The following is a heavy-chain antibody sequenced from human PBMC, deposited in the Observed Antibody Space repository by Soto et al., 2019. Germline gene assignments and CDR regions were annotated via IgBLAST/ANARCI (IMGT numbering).Heavy chain of an antibody. CDR3: ASVSYGDYVSVSDY. Sequence: PSETLSLTCAVYGGSFSGYYWSWIRQPPGKGLEWIGEINHSGSTNYNPSLKSRVTISVDTSKNQFSLELSSVTAADTAVYYCASVSYGDYVSVSDYWGQGTLVTVSS. CDR1: GGSFSGYY. D-gene: IGHD4-17*01. CDR2: INHSGST. J-gene: IGHJ4*02. V-gene: IGHV4-34*01.